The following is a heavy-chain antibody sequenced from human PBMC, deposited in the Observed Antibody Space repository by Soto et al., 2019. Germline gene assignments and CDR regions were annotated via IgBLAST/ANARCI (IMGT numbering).Heavy chain of an antibody. D-gene: IGHD2-8*02. Sequence: LRLSCAASGFTCSSYDMSWVRQAPGKGLEWVSTILVGGSTHYPDSVKGRFTISRDNSKNTAFLQMNSLTAGDTAVYYCAKATATGGGAFDIRGQGTVVTVSS. CDR1: GFTCSSYD. J-gene: IGHJ3*02. CDR3: AKATATGGGAFDI. CDR2: ILVGGST. V-gene: IGHV3-23*01.